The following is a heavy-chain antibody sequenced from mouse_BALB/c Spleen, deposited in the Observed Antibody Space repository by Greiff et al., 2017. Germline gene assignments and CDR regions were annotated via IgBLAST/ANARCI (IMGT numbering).Heavy chain of an antibody. CDR1: GYTFTSYW. V-gene: IGHV1-87*01. Sequence: QVQLQQSGAELARPGASVKLSCKASGYTFTSYWMQWVKQRPGQGLEWIGAIYPGDGDTRYTQKFKGKATLTADKSSSTAYMQLSSLASEDSAVYYCARWLRRFDYWGQGTTLTVSS. D-gene: IGHD2-2*01. J-gene: IGHJ2*01. CDR3: ARWLRRFDY. CDR2: IYPGDGDT.